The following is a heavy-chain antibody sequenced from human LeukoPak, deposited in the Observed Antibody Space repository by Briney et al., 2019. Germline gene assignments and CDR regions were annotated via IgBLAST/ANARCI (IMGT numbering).Heavy chain of an antibody. V-gene: IGHV5-51*01. Sequence: GESLKISCEGSGYSFTNYWIGWVRQMPGKGLEWMGIIYPGDSDTRYSPSFQGQVTISADKSISTAYLQWSSLKAPDTAMYYCARHPCGGDCYSALYYFDHWGQGSLVTVSS. J-gene: IGHJ4*02. CDR2: IYPGDSDT. CDR3: ARHPCGGDCYSALYYFDH. D-gene: IGHD2-21*02. CDR1: GYSFTNYW.